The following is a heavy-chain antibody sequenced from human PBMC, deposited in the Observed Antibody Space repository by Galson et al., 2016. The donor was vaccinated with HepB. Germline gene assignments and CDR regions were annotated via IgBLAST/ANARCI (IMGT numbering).Heavy chain of an antibody. V-gene: IGHV3-23*01. D-gene: IGHD4-11*01. J-gene: IGHJ4*02. CDR2: IGTSGGST. CDR1: GFAFSVYG. CDR3: AKGTTRLGDN. Sequence: SLRLSCAASGFAFSVYGMTWVRQAPRKGLEWVAAIGTSGGSTDYAHSVKGRFTISRDNSKNMLYLQMNSLRVEDTALYYCAKGTTRLGDNWGQGILVTVSS.